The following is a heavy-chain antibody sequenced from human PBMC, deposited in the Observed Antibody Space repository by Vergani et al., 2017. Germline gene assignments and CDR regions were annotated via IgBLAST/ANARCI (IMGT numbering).Heavy chain of an antibody. V-gene: IGHV4-30-4*08. CDR3: ARGGYCSSTSCYCGGGDAFDI. J-gene: IGHJ3*02. Sequence: QVQLQESGPGLVKPSQTLSLTCTVSGGSISSGDYYWSWIRQPPGKGLEWIGYIYYSGSTYYNPSLKSRVTIAVDTSKNQFSLKLSSVTAADTAVYYCARGGYCSSTSCYCGGGDAFDIWGQGTMVTVSS. D-gene: IGHD2-2*01. CDR2: IYYSGST. CDR1: GGSISSGDYY.